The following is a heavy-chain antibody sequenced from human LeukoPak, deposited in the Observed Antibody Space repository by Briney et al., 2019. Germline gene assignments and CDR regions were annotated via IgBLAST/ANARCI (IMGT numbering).Heavy chain of an antibody. Sequence: GSLRLSCAASGFTFSSYAMHWVRPAPGKGLEWVAVISYDGSNKYYADSVKGRFTISRENVKNSLYLQMNSLRAGDTAVYYCARGGFPGILTGYYGPPLYYYGMDVWGQGTTVTVSS. CDR1: GFTFSSYA. J-gene: IGHJ6*02. CDR2: ISYDGSNK. D-gene: IGHD3-9*01. V-gene: IGHV3-30*14. CDR3: ARGGFPGILTGYYGPPLYYYGMDV.